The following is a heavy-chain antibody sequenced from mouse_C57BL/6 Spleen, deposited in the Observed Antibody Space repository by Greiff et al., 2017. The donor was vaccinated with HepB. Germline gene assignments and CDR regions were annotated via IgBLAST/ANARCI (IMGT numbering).Heavy chain of an antibody. Sequence: QVQLQQSGAELVRPGASVTLSCKASGYTFTDYEMHWVKQTPVHGLEWIGAIDPETGGTAYNQKFKGKAILTADKSSSTAYMELRSLTSEDSAVYYCTRGGEPHWYFDVWGTGTTVTVSS. CDR1: GYTFTDYE. CDR2: IDPETGGT. CDR3: TRGGEPHWYFDV. J-gene: IGHJ1*03. V-gene: IGHV1-15*01.